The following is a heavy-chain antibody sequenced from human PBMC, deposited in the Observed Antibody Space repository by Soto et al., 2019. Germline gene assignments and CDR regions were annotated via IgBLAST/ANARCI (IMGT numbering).Heavy chain of an antibody. CDR3: ARENDIAVAGKFGMDV. CDR1: GYSFTIYW. Sequence: GESLKISCKGSGYSFTIYWIGWVLQMPWKGLEWMGIIYPGDSDTRYSPSFQGQVTISADKSISTAYPQWSSLKASDTAMYYCARENDIAVAGKFGMDVWGQGTTVTVSS. V-gene: IGHV5-51*01. CDR2: IYPGDSDT. J-gene: IGHJ6*02. D-gene: IGHD6-19*01.